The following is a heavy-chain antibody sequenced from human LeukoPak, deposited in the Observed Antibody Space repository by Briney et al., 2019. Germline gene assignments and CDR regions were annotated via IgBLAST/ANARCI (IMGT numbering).Heavy chain of an antibody. CDR1: GGSISSGDYY. V-gene: IGHV4-30-4*01. CDR3: ARVNRWEPRVDY. D-gene: IGHD1-26*01. CDR2: IYYSGSI. Sequence: SQTLSLPRTLSGGSISSGDYYWSWIRQPPGKGLECIGYIYYSGSIYYNPPLKCRVTITVDTSKNQFSLKLSSVTPADTAVYYCARVNRWEPRVDYWGQGTLVTVSS. J-gene: IGHJ4*02.